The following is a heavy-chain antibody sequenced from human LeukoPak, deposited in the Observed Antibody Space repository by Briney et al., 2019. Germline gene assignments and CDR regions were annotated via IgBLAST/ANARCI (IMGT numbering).Heavy chain of an antibody. D-gene: IGHD3-16*02. CDR1: GGTFSSYA. CDR3: ARVGFRGSYRYTGIMYFDY. V-gene: IGHV1-69*13. CDR2: IIPIFGTA. Sequence: SVKVSSKASGGTFSSYAISWVRQAPGQGLEWMGGIIPIFGTANYAQKFQGRVTITADESTSTAYMELSSLRSEDTAVYYCARVGFRGSYRYTGIMYFDYWGQGTLVTVSS. J-gene: IGHJ4*02.